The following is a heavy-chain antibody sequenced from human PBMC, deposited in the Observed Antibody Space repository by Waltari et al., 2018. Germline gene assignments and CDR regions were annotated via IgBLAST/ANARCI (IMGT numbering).Heavy chain of an antibody. CDR2: NIPILGIA. CDR3: AREGSSSWPDYYYMDV. D-gene: IGHD6-13*01. CDR1: GGTFSSYA. J-gene: IGHJ6*03. V-gene: IGHV1-69*10. Sequence: QVQLVQSGAEVKKPGSSVKVSCKASGGTFSSYAISWVRQAPGQGLEWMGGNIPILGIAKYAQKFQGRVTITADKSTSTAYMELSSLRSEDTAVYYCAREGSSSWPDYYYMDVWGKGTTVTVSS.